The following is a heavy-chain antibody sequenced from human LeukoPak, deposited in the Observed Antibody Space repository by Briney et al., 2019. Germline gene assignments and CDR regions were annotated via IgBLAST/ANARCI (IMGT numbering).Heavy chain of an antibody. CDR2: ISYDGSNK. J-gene: IGHJ6*02. CDR1: GFTFSSYS. V-gene: IGHV3-30*03. CDR3: ARGVYSNYGFYYGMDV. Sequence: PGGSLRLSCAASGFTFSSYSMDWVRQAPGKGLEWVAVISYDGSNKYYADSVKGRFTISRDNSKNTLYLQMNSLRAEDTAVYYCARGVYSNYGFYYGMDVWGQGTTVTVSS. D-gene: IGHD4-11*01.